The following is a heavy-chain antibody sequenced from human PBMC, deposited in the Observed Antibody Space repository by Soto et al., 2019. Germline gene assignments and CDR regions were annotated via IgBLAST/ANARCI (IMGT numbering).Heavy chain of an antibody. J-gene: IGHJ4*02. CDR1: GFSVSNNY. D-gene: IGHD4-17*01. CDR3: ARGGGPFINSVTNPFGY. Sequence: PGGSLRLSCVVSGFSVSNNYMSWVRQAPGMRLDWVSVIYADGTTYYVDSVKGRFTISRHNSRNTLYLQMDSLRTEDTAVYYCARGGGPFINSVTNPFGYWGQGTLVTVSS. CDR2: IYADGTT. V-gene: IGHV3-53*04.